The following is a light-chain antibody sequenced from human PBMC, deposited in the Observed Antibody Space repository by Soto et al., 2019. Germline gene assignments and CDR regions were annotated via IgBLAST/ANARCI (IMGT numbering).Light chain of an antibody. CDR1: QSVNSH. V-gene: IGKV3-11*01. J-gene: IGKJ5*01. Sequence: EIVLTQSPATLSLWPGETAILSCRASQSVNSHLSWYQQKPGQAPRLLIYDASKRAPGIPARFSGSGSATEFTLTISILEPEDFAHYYCQQRSSWITFGQGTRLEIE. CDR2: DAS. CDR3: QQRSSWIT.